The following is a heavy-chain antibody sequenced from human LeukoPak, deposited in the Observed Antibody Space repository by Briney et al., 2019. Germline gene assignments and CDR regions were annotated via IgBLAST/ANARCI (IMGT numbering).Heavy chain of an antibody. V-gene: IGHV4-61*01. CDR2: IYYSGST. Sequence: SETLSLTCTVSGGSISSSSDYWSWIRQPPGKGLEWIGYIYYSGSTNYNPSLKSRVTISVDTSKNQFSLKLSSVTAADTAVYYCARGWEGYGSGSSRGWFDPWGQGTLVTVSS. D-gene: IGHD3-10*01. J-gene: IGHJ5*02. CDR1: GGSISSSSDY. CDR3: ARGWEGYGSGSSRGWFDP.